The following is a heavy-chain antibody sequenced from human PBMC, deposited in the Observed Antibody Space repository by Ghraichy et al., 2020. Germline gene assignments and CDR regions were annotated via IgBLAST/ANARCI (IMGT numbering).Heavy chain of an antibody. V-gene: IGHV3-23*01. J-gene: IGHJ4*02. CDR1: GFSFSNYD. CDR2: LSANAYRT. CDR3: TKGWGDY. D-gene: IGHD3-16*01. Sequence: GGSLRLSCAASGFSFSNYDISWVRQAPGKGLEWISGLSANAYRTNYADSVKGRFTISRDNSKSTLYLQMNSLRADDTAVYYCTKGWGDYWGQGTLLTVSS.